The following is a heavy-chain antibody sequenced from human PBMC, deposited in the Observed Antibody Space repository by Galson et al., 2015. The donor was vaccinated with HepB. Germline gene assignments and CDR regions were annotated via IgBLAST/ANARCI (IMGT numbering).Heavy chain of an antibody. Sequence: KVSCKASGYTFTNYYIHWVRQAPGQGLDWMGIINPSGGSTTFAQKFQGRVTLTRDTSTSRVYMELSSLRSEDTAMYYCARDNRGTSKAILVQAGGMDVWGQGTTVTVFS. CDR1: GYTFTNYY. CDR2: INPSGGST. D-gene: IGHD6-6*01. CDR3: ARDNRGTSKAILVQAGGMDV. J-gene: IGHJ6*02. V-gene: IGHV1-46*03.